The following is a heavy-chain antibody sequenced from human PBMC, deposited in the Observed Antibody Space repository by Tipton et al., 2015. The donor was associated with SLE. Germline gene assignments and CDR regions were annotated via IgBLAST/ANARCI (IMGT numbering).Heavy chain of an antibody. V-gene: IGHV4-34*01. Sequence: TLSLTCAVYGGSFSGYYWSWIRQPPGKGLEWIGEINHSGSTNYNPSLKSRVTISVDTSKNQFSLKLSSVTAADTAVHYCARVGHSTPDYWGQGTLITVSS. D-gene: IGHD2-2*01. CDR3: ARVGHSTPDY. CDR2: INHSGST. J-gene: IGHJ4*02. CDR1: GGSFSGYY.